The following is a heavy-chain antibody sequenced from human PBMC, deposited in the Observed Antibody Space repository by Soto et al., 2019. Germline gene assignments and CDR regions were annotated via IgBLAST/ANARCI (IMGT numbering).Heavy chain of an antibody. CDR2: ISSSSTYI. CDR1: GFTFRDYY. V-gene: IGHV3-11*06. CDR3: ARGPDYYDSSGYYPLAY. D-gene: IGHD3-22*01. J-gene: IGHJ4*02. Sequence: QVQLVESGGGLVKPGGSLRLSCAASGFTFRDYYMSWIRQAPGKGLEGVSYISSSSTYINYADSVKGRFTISRDNAKNSLYLQMNSLRAEDTAVYYCARGPDYYDSSGYYPLAYWGQGTLVTVSS.